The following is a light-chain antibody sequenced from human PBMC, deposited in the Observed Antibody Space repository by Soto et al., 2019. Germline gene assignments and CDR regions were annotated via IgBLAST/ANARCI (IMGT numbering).Light chain of an antibody. CDR2: DVS. CDR1: SSDVGAYNY. J-gene: IGLJ1*01. Sequence: QSALTQSASVSGSPGQSITISCTGTSSDVGAYNYVSWYQHHPGKAPKLMIYDVSNRPPGASNRFSGSKSGNTASLTISGLQAEDEADYYCTSYTSSSALEVFGTGTKLTVL. V-gene: IGLV2-14*03. CDR3: TSYTSSSALEV.